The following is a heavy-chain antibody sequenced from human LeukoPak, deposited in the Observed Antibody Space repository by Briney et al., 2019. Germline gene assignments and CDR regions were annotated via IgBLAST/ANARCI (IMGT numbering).Heavy chain of an antibody. Sequence: ASVKVSCKASGYTFTSYYMHWVRQAPGQGLEWMGIINPSGGSTSYAQKFQGRVTMTRDTSTSTVYMELSSLRSEDTAVYYCARSASTGYYQRTDFDYWGQGTLVTVSS. J-gene: IGHJ4*02. CDR3: ARSASTGYYQRTDFDY. CDR1: GYTFTSYY. D-gene: IGHD3-9*01. CDR2: INPSGGST. V-gene: IGHV1-46*01.